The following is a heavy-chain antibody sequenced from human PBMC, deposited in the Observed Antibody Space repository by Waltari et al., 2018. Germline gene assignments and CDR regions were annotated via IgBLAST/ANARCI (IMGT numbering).Heavy chain of an antibody. CDR3: ARDRGRGLYLDT. Sequence: QLQLQESGPGLVKPSGTLSLIFAVSGASMNYWWSWVRQPPGKGLEWIGQVLGSGRTNYNPSFASRVTISLDTSTHQFALKMTSATAADTALYYCARDRGRGLYLDTWGQGILVTVSP. CDR2: VLGSGRT. D-gene: IGHD2-15*01. CDR1: GASMNYW. J-gene: IGHJ4*02. V-gene: IGHV4-4*02.